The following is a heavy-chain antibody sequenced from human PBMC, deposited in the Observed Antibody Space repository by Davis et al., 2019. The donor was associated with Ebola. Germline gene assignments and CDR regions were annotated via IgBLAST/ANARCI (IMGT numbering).Heavy chain of an antibody. Sequence: PGGSLRLSCAASGFTFSSYWMSWVRQAPGKGLEWVSSISSSSSYIYYADSVKGRFTISRDNAKNSLYLQMNSLRAEDTAVYYCARDVGYGMDVWGKGTTVTVSS. J-gene: IGHJ6*04. CDR2: ISSSSSYI. CDR3: ARDVGYGMDV. CDR1: GFTFSSYW. V-gene: IGHV3-21*01.